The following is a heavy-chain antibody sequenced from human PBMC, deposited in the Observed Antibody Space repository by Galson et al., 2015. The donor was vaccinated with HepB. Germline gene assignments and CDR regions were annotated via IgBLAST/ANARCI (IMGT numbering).Heavy chain of an antibody. J-gene: IGHJ5*02. D-gene: IGHD5-24*01. CDR1: GFSFITYS. Sequence: SLRLSCAASGFSFITYSMNWVRQAPGKGLEWVSSVSTGGSYIYYADSVKGRFTISRDNAKNSLYLQMNSLRAEDTAVYYCARAGDGYNYWFDPWGQGTLV. CDR3: ARAGDGYNYWFDP. CDR2: VSTGGSYI. V-gene: IGHV3-21*01.